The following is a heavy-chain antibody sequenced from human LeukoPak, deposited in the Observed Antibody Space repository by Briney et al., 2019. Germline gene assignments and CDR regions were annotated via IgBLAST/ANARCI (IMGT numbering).Heavy chain of an antibody. D-gene: IGHD3-3*01. Sequence: PGGSLRLSCAASGFTVSTIHISWVRQAPGKGLEWVSIIYTGGSTQYAESVKGRFTISRDSSRNTVYLQMNSLRAEDTAVYYCMSGTIFGVTITDCWGQGTLVTVSS. CDR3: MSGTIFGVTITDC. J-gene: IGHJ4*02. CDR2: IYTGGST. V-gene: IGHV3-53*01. CDR1: GFTVSTIH.